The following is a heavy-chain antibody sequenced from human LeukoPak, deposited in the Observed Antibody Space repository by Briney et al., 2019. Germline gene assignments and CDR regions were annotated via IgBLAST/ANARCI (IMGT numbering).Heavy chain of an antibody. CDR2: ITWNSDLI. D-gene: IGHD3-10*01. J-gene: IGHJ5*02. V-gene: IGHV3-9*01. Sequence: GGSLRLSCAASRFTFDDYAMHWVRQAPGKGLEWVSSITWNSDLIVYADSVKGRFTVSRDNAKNSLYLQMNILRLEDTALYYCAKGKFGELSYVFDNWGQGTLVTVSS. CDR3: AKGKFGELSYVFDN. CDR1: RFTFDDYA.